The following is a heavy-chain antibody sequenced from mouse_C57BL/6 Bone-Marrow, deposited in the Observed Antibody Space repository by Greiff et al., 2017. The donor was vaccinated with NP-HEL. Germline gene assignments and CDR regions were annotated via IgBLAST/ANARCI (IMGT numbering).Heavy chain of an antibody. CDR2: IDPSDSYT. Sequence: QVQLQQPGAELVMPGASVKLSCKASGYTFTSYWMHWVKQRPGQGLEWIGEIDPSDSYTNYNQKFKGKSTLTVDKSSSTAYMQLSSLTSKDSAVYYCARSDYYGSSPFAYWGQGTLVTVSA. V-gene: IGHV1-69*01. CDR1: GYTFTSYW. D-gene: IGHD1-1*01. CDR3: ARSDYYGSSPFAY. J-gene: IGHJ3*01.